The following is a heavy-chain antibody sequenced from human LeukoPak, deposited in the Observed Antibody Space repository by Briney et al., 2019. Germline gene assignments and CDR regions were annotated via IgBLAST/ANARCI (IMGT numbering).Heavy chain of an antibody. D-gene: IGHD3-10*01. CDR3: AREDVAGGSGSNYYYYGADV. J-gene: IGHJ6*02. V-gene: IGHV4-59*01. Sequence: PSETLSLTCTVSGGSISSYYWSWIRQPPGKGLEWTGFIHYTGSTNYNPSLKSRVTISVDTSKNQFSLKLSSVTAADTAVYYCAREDVAGGSGSNYYYYGADVWGQGTTVTVSS. CDR1: GGSISSYY. CDR2: IHYTGST.